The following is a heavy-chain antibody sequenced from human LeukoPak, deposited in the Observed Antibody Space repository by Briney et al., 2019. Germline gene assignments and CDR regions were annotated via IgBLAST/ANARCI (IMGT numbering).Heavy chain of an antibody. CDR2: ISYDGSNK. Sequence: PGGSLRLSCAASGFTFSSYGMHWVRQAAGKGLEWVAVISYDGSNKYYADSVKGRFTISRDNSKNTLYLQMNSLRAEDTAVYYCARGGYQLLWYWGQGTLVTVSS. CDR3: ARGGYQLLWY. J-gene: IGHJ4*02. D-gene: IGHD2-2*01. V-gene: IGHV3-30*03. CDR1: GFTFSSYG.